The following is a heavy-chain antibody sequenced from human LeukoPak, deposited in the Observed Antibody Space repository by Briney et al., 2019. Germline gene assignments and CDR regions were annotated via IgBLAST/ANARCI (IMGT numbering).Heavy chain of an antibody. CDR3: ARSPGFRYSGSYYYFDY. CDR2: IYYSGST. CDR1: GGSISSGGYY. Sequence: PSQTLSLTCTVSGGSISSGGYYWSWICQHPGTGLEWIGYIYYSGSTYYNPSLKSRVTISVDTSKNQFSLKLSSVTAADTAVYYCARSPGFRYSGSYYYFDYWGQGTLVTVSS. D-gene: IGHD1-26*01. V-gene: IGHV4-31*03. J-gene: IGHJ4*02.